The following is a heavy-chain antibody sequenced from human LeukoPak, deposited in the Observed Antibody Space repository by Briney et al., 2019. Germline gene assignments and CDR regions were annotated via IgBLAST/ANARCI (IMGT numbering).Heavy chain of an antibody. V-gene: IGHV3-21*04. CDR1: GFTFSGYS. CDR2: ISSSSSYI. J-gene: IGHJ4*02. Sequence: GGSLRLSCAASGFTFSGYSMNWVRQAPGKGLEWVSSISSSSSYIYYADSVKGRFTISRDNAKNSLYLQMNSLRAEDTAVYYCARDYRRYYYDSSGSSAPGDWGQGTLVTVSS. CDR3: ARDYRRYYYDSSGSSAPGD. D-gene: IGHD3-22*01.